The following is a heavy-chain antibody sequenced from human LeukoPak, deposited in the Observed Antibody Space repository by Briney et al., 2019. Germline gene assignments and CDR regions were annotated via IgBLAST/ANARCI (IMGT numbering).Heavy chain of an antibody. CDR3: ARQGDYGDFDY. V-gene: IGHV4-39*01. CDR2: IYYSGST. Sequence: SETLSLTCTVSGGSISSSSYYWGWIRQPPRKGLEWIGIIYYSGSTYYNSSLRSRLTISLDTSKSQFSLDLSSVTAADTAVYYCARQGDYGDFDYWGQGILVTVSS. D-gene: IGHD4-17*01. J-gene: IGHJ4*02. CDR1: GGSISSSSYY.